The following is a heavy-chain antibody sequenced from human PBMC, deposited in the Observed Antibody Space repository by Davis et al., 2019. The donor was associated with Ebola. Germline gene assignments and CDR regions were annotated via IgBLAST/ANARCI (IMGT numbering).Heavy chain of an antibody. Sequence: ASVKVSCKASGYTFTGYYMHWVRQAPGQGLEWMGWINPNSGGTNYAQKFQGRVTMTRDTSISTAYMEVSRLRSDDTAVYYCARDREWFGVVISNWFDPWGQGTLVTVSS. CDR2: INPNSGGT. CDR1: GYTFTGYY. J-gene: IGHJ5*02. CDR3: ARDREWFGVVISNWFDP. V-gene: IGHV1-2*02. D-gene: IGHD3-3*01.